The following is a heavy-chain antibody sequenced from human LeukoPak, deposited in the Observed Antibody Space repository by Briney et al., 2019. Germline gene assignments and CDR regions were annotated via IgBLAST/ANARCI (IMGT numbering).Heavy chain of an antibody. D-gene: IGHD5-18*01. CDR3: AKGFYPHSYGYHYFDY. V-gene: IGHV3-30*02. CDR2: IRYDGSNK. CDR1: GFTFSSYG. Sequence: GGSLRLSCAASGFTFSSYGMHWVRQAPGKGLEWVAFIRYDGSNKYFADSVKGRFTISRDSSKNTLYLQMNSLRAEDTAVYYCAKGFYPHSYGYHYFDYWGQGTLVTVSS. J-gene: IGHJ4*02.